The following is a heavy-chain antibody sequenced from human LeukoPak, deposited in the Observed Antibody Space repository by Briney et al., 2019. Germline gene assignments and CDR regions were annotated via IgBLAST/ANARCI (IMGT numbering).Heavy chain of an antibody. J-gene: IGHJ3*02. Sequence: GRSLRLSCAASGFTFSSYAMHWVRQAPGKGLEWVAVISYDGSNKYYADSVKGRFTISRDNSKNTLYLQMNSLRAEDTAVYYCARDHDYDSSGYRIFDIWGQGTMVTVSS. CDR3: ARDHDYDSSGYRIFDI. V-gene: IGHV3-30*04. CDR1: GFTFSSYA. D-gene: IGHD3-22*01. CDR2: ISYDGSNK.